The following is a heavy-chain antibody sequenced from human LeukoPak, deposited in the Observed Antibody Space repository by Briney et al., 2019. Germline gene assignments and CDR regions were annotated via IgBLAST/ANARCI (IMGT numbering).Heavy chain of an antibody. CDR1: GGSISSSSYY. V-gene: IGHV4-39*01. CDR3: ARTGGIYDSTPSPFDY. J-gene: IGHJ4*02. D-gene: IGHD3-3*01. Sequence: SETLSLTCTVSGGSISSSSYYWGWIRQPPGKGLEWIGSIYYSGSTYYNPSLKSRVTISVDTSKNQFSLKLSSVTAADTAVYYCARTGGIYDSTPSPFDYWGQGTLVTVSS. CDR2: IYYSGST.